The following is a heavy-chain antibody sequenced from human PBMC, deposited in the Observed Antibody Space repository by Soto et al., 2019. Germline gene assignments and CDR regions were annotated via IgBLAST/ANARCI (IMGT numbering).Heavy chain of an antibody. D-gene: IGHD3-9*01. CDR3: ARDSGLTGYWPDYYYYGMDV. CDR1: GFTFSSYS. J-gene: IGHJ6*02. V-gene: IGHV3-21*01. CDR2: ISSSSSYI. Sequence: EVQLVESGGGLVKPGGSLRLSCAASGFTFSSYSMNWVRQAPGKGLEWVSSISSSSSYIYYADSVKGRFTISRDNAKNSLYLQMNILRAEDTAVYYCARDSGLTGYWPDYYYYGMDVWGQGTTVTVSS.